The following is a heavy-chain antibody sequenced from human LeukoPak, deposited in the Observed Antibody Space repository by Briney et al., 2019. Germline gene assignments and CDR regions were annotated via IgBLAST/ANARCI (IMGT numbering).Heavy chain of an antibody. V-gene: IGHV3-21*01. Sequence: PGGSLRLSCAASGFTFSSYSMNWVRQAPGKGLECVSSISSSSSYIYYADSVKGRFTISRDNAKNSLYLQMNSLRAEDTAVYYCARVVRGDAYNYDYWGRGTLVTVSS. J-gene: IGHJ4*02. CDR1: GFTFSSYS. D-gene: IGHD5-24*01. CDR3: ARVVRGDAYNYDY. CDR2: ISSSSSYI.